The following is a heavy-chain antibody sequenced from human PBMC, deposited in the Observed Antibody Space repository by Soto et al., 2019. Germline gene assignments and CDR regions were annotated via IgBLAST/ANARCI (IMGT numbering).Heavy chain of an antibody. CDR3: ARLLYDRSGYYYFDD. V-gene: IGHV4-59*08. CDR1: AGSISSYY. Sequence: PSETLSLTCTVSAGSISSYYWSWIRQPPGKGLEWIGYIYYSGSTNSNPSLKRRVTISVTTSKSQFSLKLISVTAGDTALYYCARLLYDRSGYYYFDDGGRGSLVTVSS. J-gene: IGHJ4*02. CDR2: IYYSGST. D-gene: IGHD3-22*01.